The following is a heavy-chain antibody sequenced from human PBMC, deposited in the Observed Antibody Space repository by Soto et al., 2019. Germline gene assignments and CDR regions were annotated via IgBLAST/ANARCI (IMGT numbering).Heavy chain of an antibody. V-gene: IGHV1-18*04. CDR2: ISVYSGNT. CDR1: GYTFTTFG. D-gene: IGHD6-6*01. Sequence: QVQLVQSGPEVKKPGASVKVSCKASGYTFTTFGIKWVRQAPGEGLEWLGWISVYSGNTNYAQRLQGRITMTTDTSTSTGYMELRSLRSDDTAVYYCARDRVAARPGWFDPWGQGTLVTVS. J-gene: IGHJ5*02. CDR3: ARDRVAARPGWFDP.